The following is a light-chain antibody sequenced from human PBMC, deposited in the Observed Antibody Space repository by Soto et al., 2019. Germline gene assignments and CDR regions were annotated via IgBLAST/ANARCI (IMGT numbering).Light chain of an antibody. CDR1: QSVSSNF. Sequence: EIVLTQSPGTLSLSPGERATLSCRAGQSVSSNFLAWYQQKPGQAPRLLIYGAFSRATGIPDRFSGSGSGTDFPLTITSLEHEDVAVYFCQQYDTSPVTFGGGTKVEIK. CDR3: QQYDTSPVT. V-gene: IGKV3-20*01. J-gene: IGKJ4*01. CDR2: GAF.